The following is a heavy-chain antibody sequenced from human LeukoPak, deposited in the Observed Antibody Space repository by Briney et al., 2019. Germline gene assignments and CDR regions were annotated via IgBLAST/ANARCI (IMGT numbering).Heavy chain of an antibody. CDR2: ISGSGGST. D-gene: IGHD3-10*01. J-gene: IGHJ4*02. V-gene: IGHV3-23*01. CDR1: GFTFSSYA. Sequence: GGSLRLSCAASGFTFSSYAMSWVRQAPGKGLEWVSAISGSGGSTYYADSVKGRFTISRDNAKNSLYLQMNSLRAEDTAVYYCARGKLLLWFGEKRGVFDYWGQGTLVTVSS. CDR3: ARGKLLLWFGEKRGVFDY.